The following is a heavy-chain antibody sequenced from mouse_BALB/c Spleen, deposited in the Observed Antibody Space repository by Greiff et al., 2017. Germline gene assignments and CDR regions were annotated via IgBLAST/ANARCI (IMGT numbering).Heavy chain of an antibody. CDR2: IRLKSNNYAT. J-gene: IGHJ2*01. CDR1: GFTFSNYW. Sequence: EVKLVESGGGLVQPGGSMKLSCVASGFTFSNYWMNWVRQSPEKGLEWVAEIRLKSNNYATHYAESVKGRFTISRDDSKSSVYLQMNNLRAEDTGIYYCTRQDYDVRDFDYWGQGTTLTVSS. V-gene: IGHV6-6*02. CDR3: TRQDYDVRDFDY. D-gene: IGHD2-4*01.